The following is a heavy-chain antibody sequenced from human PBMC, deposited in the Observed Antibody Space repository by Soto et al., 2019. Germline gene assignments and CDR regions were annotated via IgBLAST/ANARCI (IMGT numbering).Heavy chain of an antibody. D-gene: IGHD6-13*01. CDR3: ARDQPEESSIAAAGYYYYGMDV. J-gene: IGHJ6*02. CDR1: GGTFSSYA. Sequence: QVQLVQSGAEVKKPGSSVKVSCKASGGTFSSYAISWVRQAPGQGPEWMGGIIPIFGTANYAQKFQGRVTITADESTSTAYMELSSLRSEDTAVYYCARDQPEESSIAAAGYYYYGMDVWGQGTTVTVSS. CDR2: IIPIFGTA. V-gene: IGHV1-69*01.